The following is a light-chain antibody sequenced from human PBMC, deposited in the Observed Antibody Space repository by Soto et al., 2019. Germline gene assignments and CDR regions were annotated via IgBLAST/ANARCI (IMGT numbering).Light chain of an antibody. V-gene: IGLV2-8*01. CDR1: SSDVGNSYY. J-gene: IGLJ1*01. CDR2: ELT. Sequence: QSVLTQPPSASGSPGQSVSISCTGSSSDVGNSYYVSWYQQHPGKAPKLMIYELTKRPSGVPDRFSASKSGNTASLTVSGLQAEDEADYYCSSYAGSNNLLFGTGTKVTVL. CDR3: SSYAGSNNLL.